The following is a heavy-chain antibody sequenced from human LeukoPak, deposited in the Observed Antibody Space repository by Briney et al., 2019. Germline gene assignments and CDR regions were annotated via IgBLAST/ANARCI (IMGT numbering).Heavy chain of an antibody. D-gene: IGHD4-17*01. Sequence: LETLSPTLAVFGGSFRGFYWRWVRPPPRKGAEWIGEINHSGSTNYNPSLKSRVTISVDTSKNQFSLKLSSVTAADTAVYYCARVAVTTQSEYFQHWGQGTLVTVSS. CDR1: GGSFRGFY. J-gene: IGHJ1*01. CDR2: INHSGST. CDR3: ARVAVTTQSEYFQH. V-gene: IGHV4-34*01.